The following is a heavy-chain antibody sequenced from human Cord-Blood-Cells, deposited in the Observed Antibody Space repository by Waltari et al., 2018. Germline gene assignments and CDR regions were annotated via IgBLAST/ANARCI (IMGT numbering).Heavy chain of an antibody. CDR1: GGSISSSRYY. V-gene: IGHV4-39*07. J-gene: IGHJ4*02. D-gene: IGHD6-19*01. CDR2: IYYSGST. CDR3: ARLQRANLGQESSGWY. Sequence: QLQLQESGPGLVKPSENLSLTCTVSGGSISSSRYYWGWIRPPPGKGLEWIGSIYYSGSTYYNPSLKSRVTISVDTSKNQFSLKLSSVTAADTAVYYCARLQRANLGQESSGWYWGQGTLVTVSS.